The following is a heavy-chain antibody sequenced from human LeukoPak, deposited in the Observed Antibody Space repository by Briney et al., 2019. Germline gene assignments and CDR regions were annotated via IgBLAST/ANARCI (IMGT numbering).Heavy chain of an antibody. CDR3: ATDGYSYGYRVREDYYYYYMDV. J-gene: IGHJ6*03. D-gene: IGHD5-18*01. V-gene: IGHV3-43D*03. Sequence: GGSLRLSCAASGFTFDDYAMHWVRQAPGKGLGWVSLISWDGGSTYYADSVKGRFTISRDNSKNPLYLQMNSLRAEDTALYYCATDGYSYGYRVREDYYYYYMDVWGKGTTVTVSS. CDR2: ISWDGGST. CDR1: GFTFDDYA.